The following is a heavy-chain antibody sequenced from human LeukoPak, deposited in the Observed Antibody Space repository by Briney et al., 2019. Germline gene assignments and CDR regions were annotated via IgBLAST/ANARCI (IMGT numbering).Heavy chain of an antibody. D-gene: IGHD6-13*01. CDR3: AKIGSSWYNVPYYFDY. J-gene: IGHJ4*02. Sequence: PGGSLRLSCAASGFTFSSYAMSWVRQAPGKGLEWVSAISGSGGSTYYADSVKGRFTISRDNSKNTLYLQMNSLRAEDTAVYYCAKIGSSWYNVPYYFDYWGQGTLVTVSS. CDR2: ISGSGGST. V-gene: IGHV3-23*01. CDR1: GFTFSSYA.